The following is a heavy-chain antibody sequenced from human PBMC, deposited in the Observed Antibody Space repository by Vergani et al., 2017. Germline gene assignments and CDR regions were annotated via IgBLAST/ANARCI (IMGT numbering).Heavy chain of an antibody. V-gene: IGHV3-23*01. CDR3: ARDKFFPKDVFDL. Sequence: EVQLLESGGGLVQPGGSLRLSCAASGFTFSSYAMSWVRQAPGEGLEWVSAISGSGGSTYYADSVKGRFTISRDNSKNTLYLQMNSLRAEDTAVYYCARDKFFPKDVFDLGGQGTLVTVSS. J-gene: IGHJ3*01. CDR1: GFTFSSYA. CDR2: ISGSGGST.